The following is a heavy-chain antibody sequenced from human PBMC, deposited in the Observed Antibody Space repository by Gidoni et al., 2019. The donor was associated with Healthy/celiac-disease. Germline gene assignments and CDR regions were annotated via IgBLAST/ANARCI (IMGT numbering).Heavy chain of an antibody. D-gene: IGHD6-13*01. V-gene: IGHV4-39*01. J-gene: IGHJ5*02. CDR1: GGSISSSSYY. CDR2: IYYSGST. CDR3: ARRVLYSSSWYSWFDP. Sequence: QLQLQESGPGLVKPSETLSLTCTVSGGSISSSSYYWGWIRQPPGKGLEWIGSIYYSGSTYYNPSLKSRVTISVDTSKNQFSLKLSSVTAADTAVYYCARRVLYSSSWYSWFDPWGQGTLVTVSS.